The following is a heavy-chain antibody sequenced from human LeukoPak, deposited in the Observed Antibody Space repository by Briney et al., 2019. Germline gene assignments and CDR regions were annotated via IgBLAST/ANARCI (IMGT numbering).Heavy chain of an antibody. CDR3: ARSGDYGCFDY. CDR2: IYTSGST. CDR1: GGSISSGSYY. Sequence: SQTLSLTCTVSGGSISSGSYYWSWIRQPAGKGLEWIGRIYTSGSTNYNPSLKSRVTISVDTSKNQFSLKLSSVTAADTAVYYCARSGDYGCFDYWGQGTLVTVSS. D-gene: IGHD4-17*01. V-gene: IGHV4-61*02. J-gene: IGHJ4*02.